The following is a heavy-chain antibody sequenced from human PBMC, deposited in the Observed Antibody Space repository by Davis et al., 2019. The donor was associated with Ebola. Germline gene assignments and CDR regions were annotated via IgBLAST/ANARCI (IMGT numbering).Heavy chain of an antibody. D-gene: IGHD3-22*01. J-gene: IGHJ4*02. CDR2: ISYDGSNK. V-gene: IGHV3-30*18. CDR3: AKDWGGYYDSSGYLDY. CDR1: GFTFSSYG. Sequence: GESLKISCAASGFTFSSYGMHWVRQAPGKGLEWVAVISYDGSNKYYADSVKGRFTISRDNSKNTLYLQMNSLRAEDTAVYYCAKDWGGYYDSSGYLDYWGQGTLVTVSS.